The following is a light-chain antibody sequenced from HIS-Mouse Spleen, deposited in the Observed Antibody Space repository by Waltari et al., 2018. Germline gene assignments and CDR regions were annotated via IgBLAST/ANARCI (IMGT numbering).Light chain of an antibody. CDR2: DVS. Sequence: QSALTQPRSVSGSPGQSVTISCTGTSSDVGGYNYVSWYQQHPGKAPTLMIYDVSKRPSGVPDRLSGSKSGNTASLTISGLQAEDEADYYCCSYAGSYNWVFGGGTKLTVL. CDR1: SSDVGGYNY. V-gene: IGLV2-11*01. J-gene: IGLJ3*02. CDR3: CSYAGSYNWV.